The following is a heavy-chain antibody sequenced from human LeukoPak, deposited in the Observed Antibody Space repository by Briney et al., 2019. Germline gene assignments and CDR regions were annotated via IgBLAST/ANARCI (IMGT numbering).Heavy chain of an antibody. V-gene: IGHV1-2*02. J-gene: IGHJ3*02. Sequence: PGASVKVSCKASGYTFTGYYMHWVRQAPGQGLEWMGWINPNSGGTNYAQKFQGRVTMTRDTSISTAYMELSRLRSDDTAVYYCARDLGGEIGVGATSISGAFDIWGQGTMVTVSS. CDR2: INPNSGGT. CDR3: ARDLGGEIGVGATSISGAFDI. CDR1: GYTFTGYY. D-gene: IGHD1-26*01.